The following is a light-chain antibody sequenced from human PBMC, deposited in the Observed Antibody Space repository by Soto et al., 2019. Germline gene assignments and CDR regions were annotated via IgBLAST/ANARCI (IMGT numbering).Light chain of an antibody. CDR3: QQYYNYPWS. J-gene: IGKJ1*01. CDR1: QDIHNY. Sequence: AVLLTQSPSSFSASTGDRATITCRASQDIHNYLAWYQQVPGKAPKLLLYAASILQTGVPSRFSGSGSGTDFPLTIDGLQSEDFATYFCQQYYNYPWSFGQGTTVE. V-gene: IGKV1-8*01. CDR2: AAS.